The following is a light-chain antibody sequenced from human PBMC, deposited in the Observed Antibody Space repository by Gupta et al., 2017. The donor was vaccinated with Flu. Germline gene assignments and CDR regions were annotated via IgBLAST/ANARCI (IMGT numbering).Light chain of an antibody. CDR3: RQFSDWPLST. CDR1: RALFGK. CDR2: ETS. V-gene: IGKV3-11*01. J-gene: IGKJ2*01. Sequence: EIVLTQFPATLSLSPGQTATLSCRASRALFGKLAWYQQKPGQPPKLLIYETSTSDAGITARFRGSGSSEDLTLTITNREAEDFAVYYCRQFSDWPLSTFGQGTKLEIK.